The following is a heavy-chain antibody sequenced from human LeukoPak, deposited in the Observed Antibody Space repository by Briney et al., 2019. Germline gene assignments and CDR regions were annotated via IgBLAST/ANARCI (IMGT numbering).Heavy chain of an antibody. Sequence: ASVKVSCKASGYTFTGYYIHWVRQAPGQGLEWMGWINPNSGGTNYAQKFQGRVTMTRDTSTSTAYMELRSLRSDDTAVYYCARERVIVGATVGLDYWGQGTLVTVSS. J-gene: IGHJ4*02. D-gene: IGHD1-26*01. V-gene: IGHV1-2*02. CDR3: ARERVIVGATVGLDY. CDR1: GYTFTGYY. CDR2: INPNSGGT.